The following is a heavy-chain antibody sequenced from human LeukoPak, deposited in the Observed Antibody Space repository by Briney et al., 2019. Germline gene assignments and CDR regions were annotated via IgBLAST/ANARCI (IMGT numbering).Heavy chain of an antibody. J-gene: IGHJ4*02. Sequence: SQTLSLTCTVSGGSISSGGYYWSWIRQHPGKGLEWMGYIYYSGSTYYNPSLKSRVTISVDTSKNQCSLKLSSVTAADTAVYYCARAVAGTFFDYWGQGTLVTVSS. CDR3: ARAVAGTFFDY. D-gene: IGHD6-19*01. CDR1: GGSISSGGYY. V-gene: IGHV4-31*03. CDR2: IYYSGST.